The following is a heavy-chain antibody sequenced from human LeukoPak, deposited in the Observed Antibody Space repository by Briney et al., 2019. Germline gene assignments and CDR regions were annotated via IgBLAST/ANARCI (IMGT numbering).Heavy chain of an antibody. V-gene: IGHV1-2*02. Sequence: ASVKVSCKASGYTFTGYYMHWVQQAPGQGLEWMGWINPNSGGTNYAQKFQGRVTMTRDTPISTAYMELSRLRSDDTAVYYCARGPTYYDFLVGKKFDYWGQGTLVTVSS. CDR1: GYTFTGYY. CDR3: ARGPTYYDFLVGKKFDY. D-gene: IGHD3-3*01. J-gene: IGHJ4*02. CDR2: INPNSGGT.